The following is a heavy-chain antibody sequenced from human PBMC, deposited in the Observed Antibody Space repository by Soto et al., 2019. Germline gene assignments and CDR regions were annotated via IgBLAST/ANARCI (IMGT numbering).Heavy chain of an antibody. CDR1: AFTFSNYA. CDR2: ISYDGSNT. CDR3: AKESSPYYYYYYMDV. Sequence: GGSLRLSCAASAFTFSNYAMYWVRQAPGKGLEWVALISYDGSNTYYADSVKGRFTASRDNSRNTLYLQMNGLKAEDTAVYYCAKESSPYYYYYYMDVWGKGTTVTVSS. D-gene: IGHD6-13*01. V-gene: IGHV3-30*18. J-gene: IGHJ6*03.